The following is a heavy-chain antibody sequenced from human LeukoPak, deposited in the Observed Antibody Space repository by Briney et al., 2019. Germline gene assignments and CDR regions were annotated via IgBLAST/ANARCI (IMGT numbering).Heavy chain of an antibody. CDR2: ISGSGGST. D-gene: IGHD3-3*01. CDR1: GFTFSSYA. Sequence: PGGSLRLSCAASGFTFSSYAMSWVRQAPGKGLEWVSAISGSGGSTYYADSVKGRFTISRDNSKNTLYLQMNSLRAEDTAVYHCANGSPYYDFWSGSIDYWGQGTLVTVSS. J-gene: IGHJ4*02. V-gene: IGHV3-23*01. CDR3: ANGSPYYDFWSGSIDY.